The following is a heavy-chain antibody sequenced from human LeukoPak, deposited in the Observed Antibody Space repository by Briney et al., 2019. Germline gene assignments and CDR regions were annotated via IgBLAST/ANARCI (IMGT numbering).Heavy chain of an antibody. CDR2: IYYSGST. J-gene: IGHJ5*02. V-gene: IGHV4-31*03. D-gene: IGHD6-19*01. Sequence: SETLSLTCTVSGGSISSGGYYWSWIRQHPGKGLEWIGYIYYSGSTYYNPSLKSRVTISVDTSKNQFSLKLSSVTAADTAVYYCARDIRRCSSGWYWFDPWGQGTLVTVSS. CDR3: ARDIRRCSSGWYWFDP. CDR1: GGSISSGGYY.